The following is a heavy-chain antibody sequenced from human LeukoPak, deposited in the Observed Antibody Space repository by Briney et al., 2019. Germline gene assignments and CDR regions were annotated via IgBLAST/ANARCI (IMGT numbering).Heavy chain of an antibody. J-gene: IGHJ4*02. CDR3: ARGEPAYFDY. Sequence: GSSVKVSCKASGGTFSSYAISWVRQAPGQGLEWMGIINPSGGSTSYAQKFQGRVTMTRDTSTSTVYMELSSLRSEDTAVYYCARGEPAYFDYWGQGTLVTVSS. D-gene: IGHD1-14*01. CDR2: INPSGGST. CDR1: GGTFSSYA. V-gene: IGHV1-46*01.